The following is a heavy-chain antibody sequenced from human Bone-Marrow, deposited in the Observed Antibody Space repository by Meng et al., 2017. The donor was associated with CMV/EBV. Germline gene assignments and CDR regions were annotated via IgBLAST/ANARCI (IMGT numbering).Heavy chain of an antibody. Sequence: GESLKISCVASGFTFSSYGMHWVRQAPGKGLEWVAFVRYDGGTKSYADSVKGRFTISRDNSKNTLYLQMNSLRVEDTAIYYCAKDEDSNYLAAALDYWGQGTLVTVSS. CDR1: GFTFSSYG. D-gene: IGHD4-11*01. J-gene: IGHJ4*02. CDR2: VRYDGGTK. CDR3: AKDEDSNYLAAALDY. V-gene: IGHV3-30*02.